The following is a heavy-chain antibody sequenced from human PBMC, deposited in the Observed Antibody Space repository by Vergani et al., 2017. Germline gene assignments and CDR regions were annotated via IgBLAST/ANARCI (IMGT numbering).Heavy chain of an antibody. CDR1: GGSFEHRS. CDR3: VQEGLPFFFMDV. J-gene: IGHJ6*03. V-gene: IGHV4-4*09. CDR2: IFHAGPT. Sequence: QVQLPESGPGLVKPSETLSLTCNVTGGSFEHRSWSWLRQSPGKGLEWIGYIFHAGPTRFNPSLQSRVSMHIDTSKNQISLKLRSVTAADTAIYYCVQEGLPFFFMDVWGKGTAVTVSS. D-gene: IGHD2-15*01.